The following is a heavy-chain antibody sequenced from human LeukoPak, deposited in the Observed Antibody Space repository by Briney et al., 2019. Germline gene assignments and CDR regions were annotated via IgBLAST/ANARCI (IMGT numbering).Heavy chain of an antibody. Sequence: GASVKVSCKVSGYTLTESSVHWVRQPPGKGLEWMGGFDPEDGEAIYAPKIQGRVTMTEDTSTDTAYLELRSLRSDDTAVYYCVSDIRSGWRNYWGQGTLITVCS. D-gene: IGHD6-19*01. J-gene: IGHJ4*02. V-gene: IGHV1-24*01. CDR3: VSDIRSGWRNY. CDR2: FDPEDGEA. CDR1: GYTLTESS.